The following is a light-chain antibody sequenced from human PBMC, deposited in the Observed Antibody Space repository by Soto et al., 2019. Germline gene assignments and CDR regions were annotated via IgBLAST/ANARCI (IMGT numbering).Light chain of an antibody. V-gene: IGLV2-14*01. CDR1: SSDVGGYNY. CDR2: DVS. J-gene: IGLJ1*01. CDR3: SSYTSSGTFYV. Sequence: QSALTQPASGSGSPGQSITISCTGTSSDVGGYNYVSWYQQHPGKAPKLMIYDVSNRPSGVSNRFSGSKSGNTASLTISGLQAEDEADYYCSSYTSSGTFYVFGTGTKVTVL.